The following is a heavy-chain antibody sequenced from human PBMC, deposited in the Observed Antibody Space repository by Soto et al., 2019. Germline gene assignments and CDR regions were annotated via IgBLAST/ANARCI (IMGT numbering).Heavy chain of an antibody. CDR3: ARDKSFGVVMHSNWFDP. D-gene: IGHD3-3*01. CDR2: IIPIFGTA. V-gene: IGHV1-69*13. Sequence: SVKVSCQASGCTFSSYAISWVRQAPGQGLEWMGGIIPIFGTANYAQKFQGRVTITADESTSTAYMELSSLRSEDTAVYYCARDKSFGVVMHSNWFDPWGQGTLVHVYS. CDR1: GCTFSSYA. J-gene: IGHJ5*02.